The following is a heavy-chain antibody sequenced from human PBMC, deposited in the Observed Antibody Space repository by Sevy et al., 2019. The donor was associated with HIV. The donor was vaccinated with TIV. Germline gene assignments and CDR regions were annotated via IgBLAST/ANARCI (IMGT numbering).Heavy chain of an antibody. CDR3: AGGPPSGYDFCSGYPSYYYYYMDV. CDR1: GFTFSSYS. D-gene: IGHD3-3*01. V-gene: IGHV3-21*01. Sequence: GGSLRLSCAASGFTFSSYSMNWVRQAPGKGLEWVSSISSSSSYIYYADSVKGGFTISRDNAKNSLYLQMNSLRAEDTAVYYRAGGPPSGYDFCSGYPSYYYYYMDVWGKGTTVTVSS. J-gene: IGHJ6*03. CDR2: ISSSSSYI.